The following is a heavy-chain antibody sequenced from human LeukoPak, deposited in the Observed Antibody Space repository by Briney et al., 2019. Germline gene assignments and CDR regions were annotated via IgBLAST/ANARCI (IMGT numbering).Heavy chain of an antibody. V-gene: IGHV1-2*02. CDR1: GYTFTGYY. CDR2: INPNSGGT. D-gene: IGHD6-13*01. Sequence: RASVKVSCKASGYTFTGYYIHWVRQAPGQGLEWMGWINPNSGGTNYAQKFQGRVTMTRDTSISTAYMELSRLRSDDTAVYYCARERSSSYNWFDPWGQGTLVTVSS. CDR3: ARERSSSYNWFDP. J-gene: IGHJ5*02.